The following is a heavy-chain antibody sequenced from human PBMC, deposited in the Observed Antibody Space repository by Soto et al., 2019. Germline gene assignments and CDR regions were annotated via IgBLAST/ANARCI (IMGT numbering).Heavy chain of an antibody. CDR2: VYYTGTT. CDR3: ARGHRLRFLQRKLGWLDP. Sequence: QVQLQESGPGLVKPSETLSLTCTVSGDSMSSYYWSWIRQSPGKGLEWLGYVYYTGTTNYNPSLKNRLTISLDTSTNQFSLRLSSLTAADTAVYYCARGHRLRFLQRKLGWLDPWGQGTLVTVSS. V-gene: IGHV4-59*01. D-gene: IGHD3-3*01. J-gene: IGHJ5*02. CDR1: GDSMSSYY.